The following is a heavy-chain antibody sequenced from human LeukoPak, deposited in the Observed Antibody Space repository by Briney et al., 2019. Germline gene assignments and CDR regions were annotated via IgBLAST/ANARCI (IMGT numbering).Heavy chain of an antibody. CDR2: INHSGST. J-gene: IGHJ4*02. CDR1: GGSFSGYY. CDR3: ARVGTDSSGYYPLDY. D-gene: IGHD3-22*01. Sequence: PSGTLSLTCAVYGGSFSGYYWSWIRQPPGKGLEWIGEINHSGSTNYNPSLKSRVTISVDTSKNQFSLKLSSVTAADTAVYYCARVGTDSSGYYPLDYWGQGALVTVSS. V-gene: IGHV4-34*01.